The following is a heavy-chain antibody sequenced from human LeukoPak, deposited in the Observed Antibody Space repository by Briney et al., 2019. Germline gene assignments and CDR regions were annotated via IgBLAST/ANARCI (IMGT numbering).Heavy chain of an antibody. D-gene: IGHD4-11*01. CDR2: ISYDGSNK. V-gene: IGHV3-30*18. Sequence: PGGSLRLSCAASGFTFSSYGMHWVRQAPGKGLEWVAVISYDGSNKYYADSVKGRFTISRDNSKNTLYLQMNSLRAEDTAVYYCAKDFGSFIGYSNYIGRWFDPWGQGTLVTVSS. J-gene: IGHJ5*02. CDR1: GFTFSSYG. CDR3: AKDFGSFIGYSNYIGRWFDP.